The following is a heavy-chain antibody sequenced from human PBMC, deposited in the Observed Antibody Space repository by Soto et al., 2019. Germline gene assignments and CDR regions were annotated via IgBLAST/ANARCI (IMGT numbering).Heavy chain of an antibody. CDR2: IYTSGST. CDR1: GGSISSYY. J-gene: IGHJ4*02. CDR3: AREARAAILINDY. D-gene: IGHD2-2*02. Sequence: LSLTCTVSGGSISSYYWSWIRQPPGKGLEWIGRIYTSGSTNYNPSLKSRVTMSVDTSKNQFSLKLSSVTAADTAVYYCAREARAAILINDYWGQGTLVTVSS. V-gene: IGHV4-4*07.